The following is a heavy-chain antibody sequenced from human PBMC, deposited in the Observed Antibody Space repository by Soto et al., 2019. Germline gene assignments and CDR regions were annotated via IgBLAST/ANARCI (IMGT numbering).Heavy chain of an antibody. CDR2: ISSSSSYI. CDR3: ARVQIHYDILTGSS. J-gene: IGHJ4*02. D-gene: IGHD3-9*01. CDR1: GFTFSSYS. Sequence: GSLRLSCAASGFTFSSYSMNWVRQAPGKGLEWVSSISSSSSYIYYADSVKGRFTISRDNAKNSLYLQMNSLRAEDTAVYYCARVQIHYDILTGSSWGQGTLVTVSS. V-gene: IGHV3-21*01.